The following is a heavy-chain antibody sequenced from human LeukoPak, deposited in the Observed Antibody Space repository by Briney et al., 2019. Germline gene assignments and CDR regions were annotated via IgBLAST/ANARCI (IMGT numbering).Heavy chain of an antibody. V-gene: IGHV6-1*01. CDR2: TYYRSKWYN. Sequence: SQTLSLTCALSGDTLSSNSAAWNWIRQSPSRGPEWLGRTYYRSKWYNDYAVSVKSRITINPDTSKNQFSLQLNSVTPEDTAVYYCARVGPHSSGFGPFDYWGQGTLVTVSS. J-gene: IGHJ4*02. CDR3: ARVGPHSSGFGPFDY. D-gene: IGHD6-19*01. CDR1: GDTLSSNSAA.